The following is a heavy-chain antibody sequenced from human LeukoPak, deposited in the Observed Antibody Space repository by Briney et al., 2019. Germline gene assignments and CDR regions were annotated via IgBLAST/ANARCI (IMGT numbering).Heavy chain of an antibody. V-gene: IGHV3-23*01. CDR3: ARHDSFIPF. D-gene: IGHD3-16*02. CDR2: ISDNEGTT. CDR1: GFNFNYYA. Sequence: PGGSLRLSCAASGFNFNYYAMSWVGQAPGKGLEWVSGISDNEGTTYYTDSVKGRFTIFRDNTKNTVYLQMNNLRADDTAVYFCARHDSFIPFWGQGTLVTVSS. J-gene: IGHJ4*02.